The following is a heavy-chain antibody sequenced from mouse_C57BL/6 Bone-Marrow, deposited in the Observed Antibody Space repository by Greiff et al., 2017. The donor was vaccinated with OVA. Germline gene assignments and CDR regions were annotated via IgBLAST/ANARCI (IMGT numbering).Heavy chain of an antibody. Sequence: EVKLQESGRGLVKPGGSLKLSCAASGFTFSSYAMSWVRQTPEKRLEWVATISDGGSYTYYPDTVKGRFTISRDNAKNNLYLQMRHLKSEDTAMYYCAGDQRDGYCFDYWGQGTTLTVSS. CDR3: AGDQRDGYCFDY. D-gene: IGHD2-3*01. CDR2: ISDGGSYT. J-gene: IGHJ2*01. V-gene: IGHV5-4*01. CDR1: GFTFSSYA.